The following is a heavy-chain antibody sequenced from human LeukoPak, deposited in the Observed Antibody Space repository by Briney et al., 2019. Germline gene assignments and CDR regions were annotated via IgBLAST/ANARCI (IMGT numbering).Heavy chain of an antibody. Sequence: GGSLRLSCAASGFIFSNYGFHWVRQAPGKGLEWVALIWSDGSKKYYTDSVKGRFTISRDDSKNTLFLQMNSLRAEDMAVYYCAKYSSTSNYFYAMDVWGQGTTVTVSS. V-gene: IGHV3-33*06. D-gene: IGHD6-13*01. CDR1: GFIFSNYG. CDR2: IWSDGSKK. CDR3: AKYSSTSNYFYAMDV. J-gene: IGHJ6*02.